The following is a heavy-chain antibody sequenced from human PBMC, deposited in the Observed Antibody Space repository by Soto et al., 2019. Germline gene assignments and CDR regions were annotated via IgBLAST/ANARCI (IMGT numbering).Heavy chain of an antibody. V-gene: IGHV3-21*01. D-gene: IGHD5-12*01. CDR1: GFTFSSYS. CDR2: ISSSSSYI. J-gene: IGHJ4*02. CDR3: ARDLGAAYSGYDPTGGY. Sequence: PGGSLRLSCAASGFTFSSYSMNWVRQAPGKGLEWVSSISSSSSYIYYADSVKGRFTISRDNAKNSLYLQMNSLRAEDTAVYYCARDLGAAYSGYDPTGGYWGQGTLVTVSS.